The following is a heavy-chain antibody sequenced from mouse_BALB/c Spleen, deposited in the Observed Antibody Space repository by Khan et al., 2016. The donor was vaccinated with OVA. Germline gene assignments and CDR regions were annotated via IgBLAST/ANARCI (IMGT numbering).Heavy chain of an antibody. J-gene: IGHJ1*01. CDR2: ISSGSSTI. CDR3: ATYGWWD. Sequence: EVELVESGGGLVQPGGSRKLSCAASGFTFSSFGMHWVRQAPEKGLEWVAYISSGSSTIYYADTVTGRFTISRDNPKNTLFLQMTSLRSEDTAMYYCATYGWWDWGAGTTVTVSS. CDR1: GFTFSSFG. D-gene: IGHD1-1*01. V-gene: IGHV5-17*02.